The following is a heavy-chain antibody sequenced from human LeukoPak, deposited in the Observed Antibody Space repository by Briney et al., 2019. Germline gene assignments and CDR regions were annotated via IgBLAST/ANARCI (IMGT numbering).Heavy chain of an antibody. D-gene: IGHD3-22*01. Sequence: SETLSLTCTVSGGSISSYYWSWIRQPAGKGLEWIGRIYIRGSTNYNPSLKSRVTMSVDTSKNQFSLKLSSVTAADTAVYYCARTYYYDGSGYFDYWGQGTLVAASS. CDR1: GGSISSYY. V-gene: IGHV4-4*07. CDR3: ARTYYYDGSGYFDY. CDR2: IYIRGST. J-gene: IGHJ4*02.